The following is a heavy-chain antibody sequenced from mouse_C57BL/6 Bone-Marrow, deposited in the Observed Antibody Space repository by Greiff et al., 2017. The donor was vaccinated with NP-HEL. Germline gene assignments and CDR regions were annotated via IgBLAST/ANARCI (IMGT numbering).Heavy chain of an antibody. CDR2: IYPRSGNT. J-gene: IGHJ4*01. D-gene: IGHD1-1*01. CDR3: ANYYGSSSWYYYAMDY. V-gene: IGHV1-81*01. CDR1: GYTFTSYG. Sequence: QVQLQQSGAELARPGASVKLSCKASGYTFTSYGISWVKQRTGQGLEWIGEIYPRSGNTYYNEKFKGKATLTADKSSSTAYMELRSLTSEDSAVYFCANYYGSSSWYYYAMDYWGQGTSVTVSS.